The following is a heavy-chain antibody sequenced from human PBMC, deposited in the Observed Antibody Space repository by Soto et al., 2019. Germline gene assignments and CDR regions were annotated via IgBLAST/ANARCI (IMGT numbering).Heavy chain of an antibody. Sequence: SETLSLTCTVSGGSISSYYWSWIRQPPGKGLEWIGYIYYSGSTNYNPSLKSRVSISVDTSKNQFSLKLSSVTAADTAVYYCARRYGGNIDYRGQRTLVTVSS. J-gene: IGHJ4*01. CDR3: ARRYGGNIDY. CDR2: IYYSGST. V-gene: IGHV4-59*01. CDR1: GGSISSYY. D-gene: IGHD1-26*01.